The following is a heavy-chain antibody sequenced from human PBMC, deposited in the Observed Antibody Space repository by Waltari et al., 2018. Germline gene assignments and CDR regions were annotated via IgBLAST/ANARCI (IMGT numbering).Heavy chain of an antibody. CDR2: IYHSGST. CDR1: GYSISIGYY. V-gene: IGHV4-38-2*01. CDR3: ARNGATGYYYYGMDV. J-gene: IGHJ6*02. Sequence: QVQLQESGPGLVKPSETLYLPCDVSGYSISIGYYWGWIRQPPGKGLEWIGSIYHSGSTYYNPSLKSRVTISVDTSKNQFSLKLSSVTAADTAVYYCARNGATGYYYYGMDVWGQGTTVTVSS. D-gene: IGHD1-1*01.